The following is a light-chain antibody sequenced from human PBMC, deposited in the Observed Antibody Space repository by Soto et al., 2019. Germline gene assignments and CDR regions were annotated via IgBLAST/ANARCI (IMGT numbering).Light chain of an antibody. CDR2: GAS. CDR1: QRVYSN. J-gene: IGKJ5*01. V-gene: IGKV3-15*01. CDR3: QQYNNWPIT. Sequence: EILMTQSPDTLSVSPGESATLSCRASQRVYSNLAWYQQRPGQAPRLLIYGASTRATGIPARFSGSGSGTEFTLTISSLQSEDFAVYYCQQYNNWPITFGQGTRLEI.